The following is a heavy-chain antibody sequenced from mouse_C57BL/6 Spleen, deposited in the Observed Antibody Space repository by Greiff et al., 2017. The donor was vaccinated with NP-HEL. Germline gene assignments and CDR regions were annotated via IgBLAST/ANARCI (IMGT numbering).Heavy chain of an antibody. CDR2: IWSGGST. V-gene: IGHV2-2*01. CDR1: GFSLTSYG. CDR3: ARNYDYDEESFDY. J-gene: IGHJ2*01. Sequence: VMLVESGPGLVQPSQSLSITCTVSGFSLTSYGVHWVRQSPGKGLEWLGVIWSGGSTDYNAAFISRLSISKDNSKSQVFFKMNSLQADDTAIYYCARNYDYDEESFDYWGQGTTLTVSS. D-gene: IGHD2-4*01.